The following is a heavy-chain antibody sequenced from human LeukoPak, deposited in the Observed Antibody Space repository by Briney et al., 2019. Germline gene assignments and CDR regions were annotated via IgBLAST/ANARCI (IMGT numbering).Heavy chain of an antibody. CDR2: INPNSGGT. J-gene: IGHJ5*02. CDR3: ARARNMVRGVMTSNWFDP. V-gene: IGHV1-2*02. D-gene: IGHD3-10*01. Sequence: ASVKVSCKASGYTFTGYYMHWVRQAPGQGLEWMGWINPNSGGTNYAQKFQGRVTMTRDTSISTAYMELSRLRSDDTAVYYCARARNMVRGVMTSNWFDPWGQGTLVTVSS. CDR1: GYTFTGYY.